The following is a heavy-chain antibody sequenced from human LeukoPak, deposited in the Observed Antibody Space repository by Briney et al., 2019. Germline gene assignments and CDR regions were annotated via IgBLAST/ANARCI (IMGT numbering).Heavy chain of an antibody. Sequence: GRSLCLSRAPSAFTFASSNMRSARHPPSKWLEWLAVIAEDGSNKYHADSVNGRFTVSRDNSRNRLYLQMNSLRGEDTAVYDCAKLIVRAVYGLYYFHYWPQGPLVPVSS. J-gene: IGHJ1*01. CDR1: AFTFASSN. CDR2: IAEDGSNK. D-gene: IGHD3-10*01. V-gene: IGHV3-30*18. CDR3: AKLIVRAVYGLYYFHY.